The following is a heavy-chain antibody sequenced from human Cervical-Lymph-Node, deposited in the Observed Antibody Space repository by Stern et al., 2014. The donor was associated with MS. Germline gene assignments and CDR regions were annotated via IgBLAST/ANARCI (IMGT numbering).Heavy chain of an antibody. CDR1: GYSFTIYY. J-gene: IGHJ4*02. CDR2: IYTYDSDT. CDR3: ARHVRGFDY. D-gene: IGHD3-10*02. V-gene: IGHV5-51*01. Sequence: VQLVKSGAEVKKPGESLKISCKVSGYSFTIYYIAWVRQMPGQGLGMMGDIYTYDSDTTYSPSFQGQVTISADKSITTAYLQWSNLRASDTAMYYCARHVRGFDYWGQGTLVTVSS.